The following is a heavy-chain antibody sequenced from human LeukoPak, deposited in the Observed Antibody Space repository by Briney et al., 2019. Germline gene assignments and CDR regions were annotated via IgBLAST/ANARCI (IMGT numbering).Heavy chain of an antibody. J-gene: IGHJ3*02. CDR2: TNADGSST. V-gene: IGHV3-74*01. Sequence: PGGSLRLSCAASGFTFSSYWMHWVRQAPGKGLVWVSRTNADGSSTIYADSVKGRFTISRDNAKNSLYLQMNSLRAEDTAVYYCARALPSPLYSGSYADAFDIWGQGTMVTVSS. CDR1: GFTFSSYW. D-gene: IGHD1-26*01. CDR3: ARALPSPLYSGSYADAFDI.